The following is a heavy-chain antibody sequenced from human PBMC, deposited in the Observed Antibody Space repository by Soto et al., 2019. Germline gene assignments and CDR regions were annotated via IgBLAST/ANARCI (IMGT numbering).Heavy chain of an antibody. J-gene: IGHJ6*02. CDR1: GYSLSTYW. Sequence: EVQLVESGGGLVQPGGSLRLSCAASGYSLSTYWMHWVRQIPGQGLTWVSRIGPDGSSATYADSVKGRFTISGDKANHAVYLQMNRLSVEYTAVYYCSSEHSGYGHGEDYYDGVDVWGQGTTVTASS. D-gene: IGHD3-22*01. CDR3: SSEHSGYGHGEDYYDGVDV. V-gene: IGHV3-74*03. CDR2: IGPDGSSA.